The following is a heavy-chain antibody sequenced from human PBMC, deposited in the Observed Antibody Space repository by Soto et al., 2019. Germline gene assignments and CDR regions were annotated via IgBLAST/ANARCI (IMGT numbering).Heavy chain of an antibody. Sequence: EVQLVESGGGLVQPGGSLRLSCAASGFTFSSYDMHWVRQATGKGLGWVSASGSAGETYYPGSVKGRFTISRENAKNSLYLQMNSLRAGDTAVYYCARGKWGYCSSTSCPQFDYWGQGTLVTVSS. J-gene: IGHJ4*02. CDR3: ARGKWGYCSSTSCPQFDY. V-gene: IGHV3-13*01. CDR1: GFTFSSYD. D-gene: IGHD2-2*01. CDR2: SGSAGET.